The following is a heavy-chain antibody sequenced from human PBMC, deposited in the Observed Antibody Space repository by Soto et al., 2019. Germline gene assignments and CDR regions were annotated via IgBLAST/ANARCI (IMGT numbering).Heavy chain of an antibody. V-gene: IGHV1-18*01. CDR1: GYTFTSYG. J-gene: IGHJ6*02. D-gene: IGHD3-22*01. CDR2: ISAYNGNT. Sequence: QVQLVQSGAEGKKPGASVKVSCKASGYTFTSYGISWVRQAPGQGLEWMGWISAYNGNTNYAQKLQGRVTMTTDTSTSTAYMELRSLRSDDTAVYYCARDTYYYDSSYYYYGMDVWGQGTTVTVSS. CDR3: ARDTYYYDSSYYYYGMDV.